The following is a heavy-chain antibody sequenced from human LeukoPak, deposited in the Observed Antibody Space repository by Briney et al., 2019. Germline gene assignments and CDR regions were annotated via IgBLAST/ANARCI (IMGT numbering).Heavy chain of an antibody. CDR2: IYYSGST. Sequence: SETLSLTCTASGGSISSYYWSWIRLPPGKGLEWIGYIYYSGSTNYNPSLKSRVTISVDTSKNQFSLKLSSVTAADTAVYYCARTYYYGSGSAGGRYYFDYWGQGTLVTVSS. J-gene: IGHJ4*02. CDR1: GGSISSYY. V-gene: IGHV4-59*08. CDR3: ARTYYYGSGSAGGRYYFDY. D-gene: IGHD3-10*01.